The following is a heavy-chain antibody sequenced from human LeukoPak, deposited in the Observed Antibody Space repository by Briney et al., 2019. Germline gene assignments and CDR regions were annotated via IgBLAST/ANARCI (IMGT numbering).Heavy chain of an antibody. CDR1: GGSISDYY. V-gene: IGHV4-4*07. CDR2: IYTSGST. Sequence: PSXXLXLTCTVSGGSISDYYWSWIRQPAGKGLEWIGRIYTSGSTNYNPSLKSRVTMSVDTSKNQFSLKLSSVTAADTAVYYCARDRHGMSVSDYFDYWGQGTLVTVSS. CDR3: ARDRHGMSVSDYFDY. J-gene: IGHJ4*02. D-gene: IGHD6-19*01.